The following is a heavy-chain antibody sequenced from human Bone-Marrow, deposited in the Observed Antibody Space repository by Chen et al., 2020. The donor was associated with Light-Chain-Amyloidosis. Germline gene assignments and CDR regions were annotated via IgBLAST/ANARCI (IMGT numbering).Heavy chain of an antibody. Sequence: EVQLVESGGGLVQPGRSLRLSCAASGFTFGDFAMHWVRQVPGKGLEWVSGLDWTGNNIDYAHAVKGRFTISRDNAKRSLYLQMNSLRAEDTAFYYCAKELGSSRQYNFDAWGQGTLVTVSS. CDR1: GFTFGDFA. J-gene: IGHJ4*02. D-gene: IGHD6-13*01. CDR2: LDWTGNNI. CDR3: AKELGSSRQYNFDA. V-gene: IGHV3-9*01.